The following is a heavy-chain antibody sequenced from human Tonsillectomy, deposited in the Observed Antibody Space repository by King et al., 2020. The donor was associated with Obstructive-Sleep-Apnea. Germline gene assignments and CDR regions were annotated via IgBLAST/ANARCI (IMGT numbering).Heavy chain of an antibody. V-gene: IGHV3-72*01. CDR1: GFTFSDHY. Sequence: GQLVQSGGGLVQPGGSLRLSCAASGFTFSDHYMDWVRQAPGKGLEWVGRIRSEANSYTTEYAASVKGRFTILRDDSKSSLYLQMNSLKTEDTAVYYCARVPYYYGPGSYYTDALDIWGQGTMVTVSS. J-gene: IGHJ3*02. D-gene: IGHD3-10*01. CDR2: IRSEANSYTT. CDR3: ARVPYYYGPGSYYTDALDI.